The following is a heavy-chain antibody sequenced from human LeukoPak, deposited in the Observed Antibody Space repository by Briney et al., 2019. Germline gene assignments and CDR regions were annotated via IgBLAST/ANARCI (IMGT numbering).Heavy chain of an antibody. J-gene: IGHJ4*02. D-gene: IGHD6-19*01. Sequence: PSETLSLTCTVSGVSISSSSYYWGWIRQPPGKGLEWIGSIYYSGSTYYNPSLKSRVTISVDTSKNQFSLKLSSVTAADTAVYYCARRKEQWHARGYYFDYWGQGTLVTVSS. CDR1: GVSISSSSYY. CDR2: IYYSGST. CDR3: ARRKEQWHARGYYFDY. V-gene: IGHV4-39*01.